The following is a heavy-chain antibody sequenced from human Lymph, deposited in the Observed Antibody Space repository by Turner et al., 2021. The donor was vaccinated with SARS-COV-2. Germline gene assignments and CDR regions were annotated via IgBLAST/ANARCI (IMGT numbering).Heavy chain of an antibody. Sequence: EVQLVESGGGVVRPGGSLRLSCAASGFTFDDYDMNWVRQAPGKGLEWVSSINWNSGSIVYADSVKGRFTISRDNAKNALYLQMNSLGAEDTAFYHCARGTGATDYWGQGTLVTVSS. CDR1: GFTFDDYD. V-gene: IGHV3-20*01. CDR3: ARGTGATDY. D-gene: IGHD1-26*01. CDR2: INWNSGSI. J-gene: IGHJ4*02.